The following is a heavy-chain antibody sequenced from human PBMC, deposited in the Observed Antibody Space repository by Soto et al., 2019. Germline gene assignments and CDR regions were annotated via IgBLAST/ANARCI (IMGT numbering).Heavy chain of an antibody. J-gene: IGHJ3*01. D-gene: IGHD2-8*01. Sequence: EVQLLESGGGLVRPGGSLRLSCAASGFTCYNYAMNWVRQAPGKGLEWVSTISGGGDGTYYADSVKGRFTISRDNSRNTVYLQMNSLRAEDTAVYYCAKKGLGSLATYCTTGDCHYAFDVWGQGTLVTVSS. CDR3: AKKGLGSLATYCTTGDCHYAFDV. V-gene: IGHV3-23*01. CDR1: GFTCYNYA. CDR2: ISGGGDGT.